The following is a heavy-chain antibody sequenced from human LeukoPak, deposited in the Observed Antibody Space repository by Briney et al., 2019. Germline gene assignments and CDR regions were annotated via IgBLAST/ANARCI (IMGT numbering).Heavy chain of an antibody. Sequence: GGSLRLSCVGSGFTFRSHAMSWVRQAPEKGLEFASGIYENGGTTYYADSVKGRFSISRDNSKNTLYLQMNSLRAEDTAVYYCASSMVRGVSFDYWGQGTLVTVSS. CDR3: ASSMVRGVSFDY. CDR1: GFTFRSHA. CDR2: IYENGGTT. J-gene: IGHJ4*02. V-gene: IGHV3-23*01. D-gene: IGHD3-10*01.